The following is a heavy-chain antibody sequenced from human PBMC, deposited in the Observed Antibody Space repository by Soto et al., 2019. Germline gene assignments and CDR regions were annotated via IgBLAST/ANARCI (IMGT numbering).Heavy chain of an antibody. CDR3: ARVGPWVPYYYDSSPYTFENWFDP. D-gene: IGHD3-22*01. J-gene: IGHJ5*02. V-gene: IGHV4-38-2*01. CDR1: GYSISRGYY. Sequence: SETLSLTCAVSGYSISRGYYWGFLRQPPGKGLEWIGSIYHGESTYYNPSLNSRVTLSIDMTNNHVSLILNSVTAADTAVYYCARVGPWVPYYYDSSPYTFENWFDPWGQGTLVTVSS. CDR2: IYHGEST.